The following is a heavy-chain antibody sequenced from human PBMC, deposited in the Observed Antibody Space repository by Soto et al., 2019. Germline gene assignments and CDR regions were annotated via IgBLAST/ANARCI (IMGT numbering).Heavy chain of an antibody. J-gene: IGHJ4*02. D-gene: IGHD2-2*01. CDR1: GYTFTNYG. Sequence: QVQLVQSGAEVKKPGASVKVSCKASGYTFTNYGISWVRQAPGQGLEWMGWISAYNGNTKYAQKRQGRVTMTTDTSKSTAYMERRSLRSEDTAIYYCSRNSTTVDYWGQGNLVTVSS. V-gene: IGHV1-18*01. CDR3: SRNSTTVDY. CDR2: ISAYNGNT.